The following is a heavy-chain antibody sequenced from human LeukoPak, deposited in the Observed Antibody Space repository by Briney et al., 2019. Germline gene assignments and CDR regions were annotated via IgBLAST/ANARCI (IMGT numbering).Heavy chain of an antibody. Sequence: ASVKVSCKPSGSSFTISDYAIVWVRQAPGQGLEWMGGIIPIFGTANYAQKFQGRVTITTDESTSTAYMELSSLRSEDTAVYYCARASAITGTPSSAPWLRARYYYYMDVWGKGTTVTVSS. CDR2: IIPIFGTA. V-gene: IGHV1-69*05. CDR3: ARASAITGTPSSAPWLRARYYYYMDV. CDR1: GSSFTISDYA. J-gene: IGHJ6*03. D-gene: IGHD1-7*01.